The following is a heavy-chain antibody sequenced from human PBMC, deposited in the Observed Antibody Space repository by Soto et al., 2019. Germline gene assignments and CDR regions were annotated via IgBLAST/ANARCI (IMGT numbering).Heavy chain of an antibody. J-gene: IGHJ4*02. D-gene: IGHD4-17*01. CDR1: GFTVSSNY. V-gene: IGHV3-66*01. CDR3: ARDKLRGYGDYGLDDY. CDR2: IYSGGST. Sequence: GGSLRLSCAASGFTVSSNYMSWVRQAPGKGLEWVSVIYSGGSTYYADSVKGRFTISRDNSKNTLYLQMNSLRAEDTAVYYCARDKLRGYGDYGLDDYWGQGTLVTVSS.